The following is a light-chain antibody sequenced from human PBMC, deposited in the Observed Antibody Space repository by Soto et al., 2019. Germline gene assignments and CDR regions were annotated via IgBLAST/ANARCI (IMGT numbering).Light chain of an antibody. CDR1: QEISNH. Sequence: DLQMTQSPSSLSASVGDRVTITCRASQEISNHLAWFQQKPGKPPKSLIYDASSLQSGVPSKFSGSGSGTDFTLTNSSLQPEDFATYYCQQYHNYPVTFGGGTKVEIK. CDR2: DAS. J-gene: IGKJ4*01. CDR3: QQYHNYPVT. V-gene: IGKV1-16*02.